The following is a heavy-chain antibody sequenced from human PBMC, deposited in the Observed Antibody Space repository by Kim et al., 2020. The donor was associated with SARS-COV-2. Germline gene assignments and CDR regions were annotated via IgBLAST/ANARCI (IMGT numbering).Heavy chain of an antibody. CDR3: ARHSTAGYSSSWYND. CDR2: IYYSGST. V-gene: IGHV4-59*08. J-gene: IGHJ1*01. CDR1: GGSISSYY. Sequence: SETLSLTCTVSGGSISSYYWSWIRQPPGKGLEWIGYIYYSGSTNYNPSLKSRVTISVDTSKNQFSLKLSSVTAADTAVYYCARHSTAGYSSSWYNDWGQG. D-gene: IGHD6-13*01.